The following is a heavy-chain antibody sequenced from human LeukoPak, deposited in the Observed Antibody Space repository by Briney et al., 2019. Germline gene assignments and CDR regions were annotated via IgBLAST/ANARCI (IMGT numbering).Heavy chain of an antibody. V-gene: IGHV1-18*04. D-gene: IGHD3-9*01. J-gene: IGHJ3*02. CDR1: GYTFTSYG. CDR2: ISAYNGNT. Sequence: ASVKVSCKASGYTFTSYGISWVRQAPGQGLEWMGWISAYNGNTSYAQKLQGRVTMTTDTSTSTAYMELRSLRSDDTAVYYCARVEAYYDILTGYHRGNDAFDIWGQGTMVTVSS. CDR3: ARVEAYYDILTGYHRGNDAFDI.